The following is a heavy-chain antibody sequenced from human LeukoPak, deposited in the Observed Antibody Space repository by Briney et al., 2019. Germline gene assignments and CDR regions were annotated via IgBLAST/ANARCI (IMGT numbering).Heavy chain of an antibody. D-gene: IGHD6-6*01. Sequence: SETLSLTCTVSGGSISSYYWSWIRQPPGKGLEWIGYIYYSGSTNYNPSLKSRVTISVDTSKNQFSLKLSSVTAADTAVYYCARASIQSYYSDYWGQGTLVTVSS. CDR3: ARASIQSYYSDY. J-gene: IGHJ4*02. CDR2: IYYSGST. CDR1: GGSISSYY. V-gene: IGHV4-59*01.